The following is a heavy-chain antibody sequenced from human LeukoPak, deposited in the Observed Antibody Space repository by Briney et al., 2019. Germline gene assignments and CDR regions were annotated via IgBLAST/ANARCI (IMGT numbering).Heavy chain of an antibody. D-gene: IGHD1-7*01. Sequence: PGGSLRLSCAASGFTFSSYDMHWVRQATGKGLEWVSAIGTAGDTYYPGSVKGRFTISRDNSKNTLYLQMNSLRAEDTAVYYCAKDPGNKLELDFYFDYWGQGTLVTVSS. CDR3: AKDPGNKLELDFYFDY. J-gene: IGHJ4*02. V-gene: IGHV3-13*01. CDR1: GFTFSSYD. CDR2: IGTAGDT.